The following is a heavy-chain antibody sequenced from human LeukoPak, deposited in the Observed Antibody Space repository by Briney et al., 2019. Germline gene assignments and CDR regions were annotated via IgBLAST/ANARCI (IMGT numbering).Heavy chain of an antibody. CDR3: ARDPTTVTKGLDI. J-gene: IGHJ3*02. V-gene: IGHV4-59*11. Sequence: SETLSLTCTVSGDSMNSHYWSWIRQPPGKGLEWIGYISYIGSTNYNPSLKSRVTISVDTSKNQFSLRLSSVTAADTAVYYCARDPTTVTKGLDIWGQGTMVTVSS. CDR2: ISYIGST. CDR1: GDSMNSHY. D-gene: IGHD4-17*01.